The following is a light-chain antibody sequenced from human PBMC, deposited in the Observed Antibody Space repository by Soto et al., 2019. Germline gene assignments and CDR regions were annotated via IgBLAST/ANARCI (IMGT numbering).Light chain of an antibody. CDR1: QSINSRY. CDR2: GAS. V-gene: IGKV3-20*01. Sequence: IVLTQSTGTLPLCPGERATLSCRASQSINSRYLAWYQQKPGQAPRLLIYGASSRATGIPDRFSGSGSGTDFTLTISRLEPEDFAVYYCQQFGSSPGFTFGPGTIVDIK. J-gene: IGKJ3*01. CDR3: QQFGSSPGFT.